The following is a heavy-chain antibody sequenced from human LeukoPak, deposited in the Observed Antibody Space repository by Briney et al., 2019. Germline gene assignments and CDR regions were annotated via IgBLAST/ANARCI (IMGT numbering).Heavy chain of an antibody. Sequence: SETLSLTCTVSGGSISSGGYYWSWIRQHPGKGLEWIGYIYYSGSTYYNPSLKSRVTISVDTSKNQFSLKLSSVTAADTAVYYCARDLRRSGWPLFDPWGQGTLVTVSS. CDR2: IYYSGST. D-gene: IGHD6-19*01. J-gene: IGHJ5*02. CDR1: GGSISSGGYY. CDR3: ARDLRRSGWPLFDP. V-gene: IGHV4-30-4*08.